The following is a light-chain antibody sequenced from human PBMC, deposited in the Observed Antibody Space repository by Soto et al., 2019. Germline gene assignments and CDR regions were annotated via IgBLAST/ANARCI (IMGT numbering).Light chain of an antibody. V-gene: IGKV3-15*01. Sequence: IMMTQSPATLSVSPGERATLSCRASQSVSNNLAWYQQKPGQAPRLLIYGASTRDTGIPARFSGSGSGTAFTFTISSPQSEDFAVYHCQQYDNWPWTFGQGTKVEI. CDR3: QQYDNWPWT. CDR1: QSVSNN. CDR2: GAS. J-gene: IGKJ1*01.